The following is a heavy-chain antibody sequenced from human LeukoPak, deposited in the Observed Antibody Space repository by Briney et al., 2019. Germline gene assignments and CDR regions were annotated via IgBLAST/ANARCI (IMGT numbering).Heavy chain of an antibody. D-gene: IGHD6-19*01. Sequence: TGGSLRLSCAASGIVFSNTAMNWARQSPGRGLEWVSALSGGGENTFYADSVKGRFTISRDNSKNTLYLQMNSLRADDTAIYYCGKDGGQYSSGPEFDPRGQGALVTVSS. CDR2: LSGGGENT. J-gene: IGHJ5*02. CDR3: GKDGGQYSSGPEFDP. CDR1: GIVFSNTA. V-gene: IGHV3-23*01.